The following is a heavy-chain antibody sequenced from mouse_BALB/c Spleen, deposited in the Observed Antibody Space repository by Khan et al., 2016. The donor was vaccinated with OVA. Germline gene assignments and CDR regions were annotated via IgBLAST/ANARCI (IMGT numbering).Heavy chain of an antibody. V-gene: IGHV3-2*02. CDR2: ISYSGST. J-gene: IGHJ4*01. CDR3: ARKNYCGYAVDY. Sequence: EVQLQESGPGLVKPSQSLSLTCTVTGYSITTNYAWDWIRQFPGNKLEWMGYISYSGSTSYNPSLKSRISITRDTSKNQFFLQLNSVTTEDTATYYCARKNYCGYAVDYWGQGTSVTVSS. D-gene: IGHD1-1*01. CDR1: GYSITTNYA.